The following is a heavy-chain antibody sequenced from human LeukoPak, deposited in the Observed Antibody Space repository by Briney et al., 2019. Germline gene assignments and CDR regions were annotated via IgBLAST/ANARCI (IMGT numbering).Heavy chain of an antibody. J-gene: IGHJ4*02. D-gene: IGHD4-17*01. CDR1: GGSFSGYY. Sequence: SETLSLTCAVYGGSFSGYYWSWIRQPPGKGLEWIGEINHSGSTNYNPSLKSRVTISVDTSKNQFSLKLSSVTAADTAVYYCARTRYNDYGDYGPDYWGQGTLVTVSS. CDR3: ARTRYNDYGDYGPDY. CDR2: INHSGST. V-gene: IGHV4-34*01.